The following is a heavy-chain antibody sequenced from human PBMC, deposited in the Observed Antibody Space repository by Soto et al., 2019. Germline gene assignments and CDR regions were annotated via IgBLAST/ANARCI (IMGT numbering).Heavy chain of an antibody. J-gene: IGHJ5*02. V-gene: IGHV4-34*01. Sequence: SETLSLTCAVYGVSFNSYFWNWVRQPPGKGLEWIGEATPYGRSNYNPSLKSRVTISVDTSKNQFSLKLRSSTAADTAVYYCARVIVVAATGGDCFDPWGQGTLVTVSS. CDR1: GVSFNSYF. D-gene: IGHD2-15*01. CDR2: ATPYGRS. CDR3: ARVIVVAATGGDCFDP.